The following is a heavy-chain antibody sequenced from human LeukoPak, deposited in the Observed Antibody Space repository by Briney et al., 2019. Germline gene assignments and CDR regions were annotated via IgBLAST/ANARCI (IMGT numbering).Heavy chain of an antibody. D-gene: IGHD3-10*01. V-gene: IGHV7-4-1*02. J-gene: IGHJ6*03. CDR3: ASVGGARRYYYYYMDV. Sequence: GASVKVSCKASGYIFTNYGINWVRQAPGQGLEWMGWINTNTGNPTYAQGFTGRFVFSLDTSVSTAYLQISSLKAEDTAVYYCASVGGARRYYYYYMDVWGKGTTVTVSS. CDR1: GYIFTNYG. CDR2: INTNTGNP.